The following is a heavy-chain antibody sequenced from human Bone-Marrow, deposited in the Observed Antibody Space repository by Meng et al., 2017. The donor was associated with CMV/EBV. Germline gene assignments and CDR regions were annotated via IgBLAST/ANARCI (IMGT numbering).Heavy chain of an antibody. CDR2: INPSGGST. CDR3: ARVRVARYDFWSGYYEGGVGDGMDV. J-gene: IGHJ6*02. D-gene: IGHD3-3*01. CDR1: GYTFTSYY. Sequence: ASVKVSCKASGYTFTSYYMHWVRQAPGQGLEWMGIINPSGGSTNYAQKFQGRVTITADKSTSTAYMELNSLRSEDTAVYYCARVRVARYDFWSGYYEGGVGDGMDVWGQGTTVTVSS. V-gene: IGHV1-46*01.